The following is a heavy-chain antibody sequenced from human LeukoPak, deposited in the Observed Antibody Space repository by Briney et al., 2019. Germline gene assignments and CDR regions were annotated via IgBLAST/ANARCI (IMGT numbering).Heavy chain of an antibody. Sequence: GGSLRLSCAASGFTFRCQWTSWARQAPGKGLEWMANIKQDGTEKYYVDSVKGRFTISRDNAKNSLYLQMNSLRAEDTAVYYCGSDHILWYGQLFDYWGQGTLVTVSS. J-gene: IGHJ4*02. D-gene: IGHD3-10*01. V-gene: IGHV3-7*04. CDR2: IKQDGTEK. CDR1: GFTFRCQW. CDR3: GSDHILWYGQLFDY.